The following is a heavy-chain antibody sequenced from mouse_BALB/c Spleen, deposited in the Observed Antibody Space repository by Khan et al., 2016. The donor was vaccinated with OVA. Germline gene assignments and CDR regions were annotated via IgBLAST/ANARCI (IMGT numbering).Heavy chain of an antibody. D-gene: IGHD1-1*01. V-gene: IGHV3-2*02. J-gene: IGHJ2*01. CDR3: ARVYGGDFDY. CDR2: LSYSGNT. CDR1: GYSIASDYA. Sequence: EVQLQESGPGLVKPSQSLSLTCTVTGYSIASDYAWNWIRQFPGNKLEWMGFLSYSGNTNYNPSLTSRISITRDTSKKQFFLQLNSVTSEDTATYYCARVYGGDFDYWGQGTTLTVSS.